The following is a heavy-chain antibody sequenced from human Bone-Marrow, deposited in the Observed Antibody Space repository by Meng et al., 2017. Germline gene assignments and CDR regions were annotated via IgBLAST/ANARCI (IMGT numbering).Heavy chain of an antibody. D-gene: IGHD5-18*01. CDR3: ARGSDTAMVTFDY. Sequence: SVKVSCKPSGYNFPDYYIHWVRQAPGQGLEWMGGIIPIFGTANYAQKFQGRVTITADESMSTAYMELSSLRSEDTAVYYCARGSDTAMVTFDYWGQGTLVTVSS. J-gene: IGHJ4*02. CDR1: GYNFPDYY. CDR2: IIPIFGTA. V-gene: IGHV1-69*13.